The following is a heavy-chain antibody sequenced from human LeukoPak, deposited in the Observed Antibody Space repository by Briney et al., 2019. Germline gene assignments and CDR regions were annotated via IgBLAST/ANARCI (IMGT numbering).Heavy chain of an antibody. CDR1: GFTFSSYA. D-gene: IGHD6-13*01. V-gene: IGHV3-23*01. J-gene: IGHJ4*02. Sequence: QSGGSLRLSCAASGFTFSSYAMSWVRQAPGKGLEWVSAISGSGDSTYYGHSVKGRFTISRDNAKNTLYLQMNSLRAEDTAVYYCAKTRRLDSSSWSHGDYWGQGTLVTVSS. CDR3: AKTRRLDSSSWSHGDY. CDR2: ISGSGDST.